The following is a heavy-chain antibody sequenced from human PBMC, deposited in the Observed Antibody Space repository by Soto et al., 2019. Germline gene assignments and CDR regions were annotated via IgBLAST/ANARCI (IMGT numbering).Heavy chain of an antibody. V-gene: IGHV1-69*12. D-gene: IGHD6-13*01. J-gene: IGHJ5*02. Sequence: QVQLVQSGAEVKKPGSSVKVSCKASGGTFSSYAISWVRQAPGQGLEWMGGIIPIFGTANYAQKFQGRVTITADESKSPAYMELSSLRSEDTAVYYCARPSSSWYGGNYWFDPWGQGTLVIVSS. CDR1: GGTFSSYA. CDR2: IIPIFGTA. CDR3: ARPSSSWYGGNYWFDP.